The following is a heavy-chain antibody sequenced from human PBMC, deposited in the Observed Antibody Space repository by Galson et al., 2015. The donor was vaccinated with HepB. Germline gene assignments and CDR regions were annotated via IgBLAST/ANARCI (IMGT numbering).Heavy chain of an antibody. J-gene: IGHJ4*02. CDR1: GDSVSSNSAA. V-gene: IGHV6-1*01. D-gene: IGHD6-13*01. Sequence: CAISGDSVSSNSAAWNWIRQSPSRGLEWLGRTYYRSKWYNDYAVSVKSRIAINPDTSKNQFSLQLNSVTPEDTAVYYCARDTTVPIFNSSSWYALDYWGQGTLVTVSS. CDR2: TYYRSKWYN. CDR3: ARDTTVPIFNSSSWYALDY.